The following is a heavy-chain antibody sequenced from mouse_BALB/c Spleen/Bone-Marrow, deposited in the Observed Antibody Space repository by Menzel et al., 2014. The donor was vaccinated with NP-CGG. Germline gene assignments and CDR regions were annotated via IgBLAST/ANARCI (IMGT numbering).Heavy chain of an antibody. D-gene: IGHD2-14*01. CDR3: VRDGDYRYACFTY. J-gene: IGHJ3*01. Sequence: EVKVVESGGGLVKPGGSLKLSCAASGFTFSDYYIYWVRQTPEKRLEWVATISDGGTYTYYPDTVKGRFTISGDNAKNNLYLQMNGLKSEDTAMYYCVRDGDYRYACFTYWGQGTLVTVSA. CDR2: ISDGGTYT. CDR1: GFTFSDYY. V-gene: IGHV5-4*02.